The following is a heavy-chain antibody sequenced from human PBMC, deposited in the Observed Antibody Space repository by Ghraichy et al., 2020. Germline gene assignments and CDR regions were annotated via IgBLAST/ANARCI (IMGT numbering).Heavy chain of an antibody. CDR2: IGAAGDT. D-gene: IGHD1-26*01. J-gene: IGHJ4*02. Sequence: GESLNISCAASEFTFSDCDMHWVRQVTGKGLEWVSTIGAAGDTYYAGSVKGRFTISRENAKSSLNLQMDNLRAGDTAVYYCARSPYRGRLLIDYWGQGTLVTVSS. CDR1: EFTFSDCD. V-gene: IGHV3-13*04. CDR3: ARSPYRGRLLIDY.